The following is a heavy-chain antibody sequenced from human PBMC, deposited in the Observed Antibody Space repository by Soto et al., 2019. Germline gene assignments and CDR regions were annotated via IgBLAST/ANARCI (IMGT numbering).Heavy chain of an antibody. CDR2: IYYSGST. V-gene: IGHV4-39*01. CDR1: GGSISSSGDY. D-gene: IGHD2-2*02. CDR3: ARLDQDIVVVPAAILGVYYFDY. J-gene: IGHJ4*02. Sequence: SETLCLTCTVSGGSISSSGDYWGWLRQPPGKGLEWIGSIYYSGSTYYNPSLKSRVTISVDTSKNQFSLKLSSVTAADTAVYYCARLDQDIVVVPAAILGVYYFDYWGQGTLVTVS.